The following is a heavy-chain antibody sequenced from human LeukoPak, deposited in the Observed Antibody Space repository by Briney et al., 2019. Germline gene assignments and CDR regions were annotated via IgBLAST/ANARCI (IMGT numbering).Heavy chain of an antibody. CDR2: ISSNGGST. V-gene: IGHV3-64D*06. D-gene: IGHD4-17*01. CDR1: GFTFSSYA. J-gene: IGHJ6*04. Sequence: PGGSLRLSCSASGFTFSSYAMYWDRQAPGKGLEYVSAISSNGGSTYYADSVKGRFTISRDNSKNTLYLQMSSLRAEDTAVYYCVKNIDYDYYYYGMDVWGKGTTVTVSS. CDR3: VKNIDYDYYYYGMDV.